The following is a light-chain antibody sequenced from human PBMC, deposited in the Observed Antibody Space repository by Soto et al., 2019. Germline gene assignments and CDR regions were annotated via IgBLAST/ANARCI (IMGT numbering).Light chain of an antibody. Sequence: EIILTQSPGTLSLSPGERATLSCRASQSVSSYLAWYQHKPGQAPRLLIYDASSRATGIPARFSGSGSGTAFTLTISSLEPGDLAVYYCQQRSTWPPTFGGGTKVEIK. CDR3: QQRSTWPPT. J-gene: IGKJ4*01. V-gene: IGKV3-11*01. CDR2: DAS. CDR1: QSVSSY.